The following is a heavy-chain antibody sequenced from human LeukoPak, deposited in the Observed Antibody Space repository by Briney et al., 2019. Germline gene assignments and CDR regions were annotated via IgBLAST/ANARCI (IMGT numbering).Heavy chain of an antibody. V-gene: IGHV1-69*06. CDR3: ARARYSYGDFFDY. CDR2: IIPIFGTA. D-gene: IGHD5-18*01. Sequence: SVKVACKASGGTFSSYAIGWVRPAPGQGPEWMGGIIPIFGTANYAQKFQGRVTITADKSTSTAYMELSSLRSEDTAVYYCARARYSYGDFFDYWGQGTLVTVSS. CDR1: GGTFSSYA. J-gene: IGHJ4*02.